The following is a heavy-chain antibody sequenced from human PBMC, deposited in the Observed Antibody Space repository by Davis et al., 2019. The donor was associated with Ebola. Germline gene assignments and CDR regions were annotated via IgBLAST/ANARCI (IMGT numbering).Heavy chain of an antibody. CDR3: ARGPRLYNWNYPDRGWGYYYYYGMDV. D-gene: IGHD1-7*01. J-gene: IGHJ6*02. Sequence: MPSETLSLTCAVSGGSISSSNWWSWVRQPPGKGLEWIGEIYYSGSTYYNPSLKSRVTISVDTSKNQFSLKLSSVTAADTAVYYCARGPRLYNWNYPDRGWGYYYYYGMDVWGQGTTVTVSS. CDR1: GGSISSSNW. V-gene: IGHV4-4*02. CDR2: IYYSGST.